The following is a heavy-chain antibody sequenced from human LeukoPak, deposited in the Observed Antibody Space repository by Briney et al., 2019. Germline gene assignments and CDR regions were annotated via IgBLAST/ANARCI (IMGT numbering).Heavy chain of an antibody. Sequence: PSETLSLTCTVSGDSISGYYWSWIRQPPGKGLEWIGYIYYSGDTSYNPSLKSRVTISVDTSKTQFSLKLSSVTAADTAVYYCARVLGSYYYGAGWFDSWGQGTQVTVSS. D-gene: IGHD3-10*01. CDR2: IYYSGDT. V-gene: IGHV4-59*01. J-gene: IGHJ5*01. CDR1: GDSISGYY. CDR3: ARVLGSYYYGAGWFDS.